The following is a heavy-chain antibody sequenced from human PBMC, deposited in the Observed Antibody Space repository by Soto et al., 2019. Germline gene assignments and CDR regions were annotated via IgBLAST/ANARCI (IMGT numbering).Heavy chain of an antibody. D-gene: IGHD3-10*01. Sequence: QITLKESGPTLVKPTQTLTLTCTVSGFSLITSGVVVGWIRQPPGKALEWLGGISWDDDKRYSPSLKSRLSITKDTSKSQVVLTITHRDSVDTAAYYCAHRTPLVPGLDYLGQGTLVTVSS. V-gene: IGHV2-5*02. CDR3: AHRTPLVPGLDY. J-gene: IGHJ4*02. CDR1: GFSLITSGVV. CDR2: ISWDDDK.